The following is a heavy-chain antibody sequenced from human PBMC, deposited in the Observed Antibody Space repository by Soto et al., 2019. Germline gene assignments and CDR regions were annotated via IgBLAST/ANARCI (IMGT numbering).Heavy chain of an antibody. CDR1: GVTFSSYT. D-gene: IGHD3-10*01. CDR3: AMFRGSYGMDV. CDR2: IIPILGIA. Sequence: SVKVSCKASGVTFSSYTISWVRQAPGQGLEWMGRIIPILGIANYAQRFQGRVTITADKSTSTAYMELSSLRSEDTAVYYCAMFRGSYGMDVWGQGTTVTVSS. V-gene: IGHV1-69*02. J-gene: IGHJ6*02.